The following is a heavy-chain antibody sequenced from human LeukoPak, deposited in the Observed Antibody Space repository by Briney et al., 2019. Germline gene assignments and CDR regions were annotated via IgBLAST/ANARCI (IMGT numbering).Heavy chain of an antibody. Sequence: GGSLRLSCAASGFTFITYSMNWVRQAPEKGLEWVSSISSTGNYIYYADSAKGRFTISRDNAKNSLYLQMDSLRAEDTAVYYCARGNYYCGGDCYTAEYFQHWGQGTLVTVSS. V-gene: IGHV3-21*01. CDR1: GFTFITYS. J-gene: IGHJ1*01. D-gene: IGHD2-21*02. CDR2: ISSTGNYI. CDR3: ARGNYYCGGDCYTAEYFQH.